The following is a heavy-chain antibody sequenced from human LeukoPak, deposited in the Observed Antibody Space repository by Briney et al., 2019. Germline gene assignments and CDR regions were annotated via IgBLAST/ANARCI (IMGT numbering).Heavy chain of an antibody. D-gene: IGHD3-10*01. CDR2: INHSGST. J-gene: IGHJ3*02. V-gene: IGHV4-34*01. CDR3: ARGAVGFGENAFDI. CDR1: GFTFSSYA. Sequence: PGGSLRLSCAAPGFTFSSYAMSWVRQPPGKGLEWLGEINHSGSTNYNPSRKSRVNISVDTSKNQFSLKLSSVTAADAAVYYCARGAVGFGENAFDIWGQGKMVTVSS.